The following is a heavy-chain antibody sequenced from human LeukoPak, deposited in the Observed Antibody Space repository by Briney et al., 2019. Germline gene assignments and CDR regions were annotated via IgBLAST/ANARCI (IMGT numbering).Heavy chain of an antibody. Sequence: GGSLRLSCAASGVTFSDYYMSWIRQAPGKGLEWVSYISGSGTIIYYADSVKGRFTISRDNAKNSLYLQMNSLRAEDTAVYYCAGSPYWYFDLWGRGTLVTVSS. J-gene: IGHJ2*01. CDR2: ISGSGTII. CDR3: AGSPYWYFDL. V-gene: IGHV3-11*01. CDR1: GVTFSDYY. D-gene: IGHD3-10*01.